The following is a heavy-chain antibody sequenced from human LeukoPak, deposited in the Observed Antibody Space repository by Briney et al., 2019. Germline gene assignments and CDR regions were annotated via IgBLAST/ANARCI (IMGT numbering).Heavy chain of an antibody. J-gene: IGHJ4*02. V-gene: IGHV1-2*02. CDR2: INPNSGGT. CDR1: GYTFTSYG. CDR3: ARETMVRGVINDYYFDY. D-gene: IGHD3-10*01. Sequence: GASVKVSCKASGYTFTSYGISWVRQAPGQGLEWMGWINPNSGGTNYAQKFQGRVTMTRDTSISTAYMELSRLRSDDTAVYYCARETMVRGVINDYYFDYWGQGTLVTVSS.